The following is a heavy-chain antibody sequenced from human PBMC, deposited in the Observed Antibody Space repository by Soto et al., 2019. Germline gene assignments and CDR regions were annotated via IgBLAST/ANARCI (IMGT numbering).Heavy chain of an antibody. Sequence: QVQLVESGGGVVQPGRSLRLSCAASGFPFTSYGMHWVREGPDKGLEWVASISYDGSDKYYADSVKGRFTISRDNSKNPLYLQMNSLRPEDTALYYCVGGQYYFDYRGQGTLVIVSS. D-gene: IGHD3-10*01. CDR1: GFPFTSYG. CDR3: VGGQYYFDY. V-gene: IGHV3-30*03. CDR2: ISYDGSDK. J-gene: IGHJ4*02.